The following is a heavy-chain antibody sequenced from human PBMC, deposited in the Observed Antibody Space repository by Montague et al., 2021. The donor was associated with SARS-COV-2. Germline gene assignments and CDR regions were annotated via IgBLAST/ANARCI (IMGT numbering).Heavy chain of an antibody. Sequence: SETLSLTCAVYGGSFSGYYWSWIRQPPGKGLEWIEEMNHSGSTNYNPSLKSRVTISVDTSKNQFSLKLSSVTAADTAVYYCARGYQLRFLKWSSRQSTFDYWGQGTLVTVSS. J-gene: IGHJ4*02. CDR3: ARGYQLRFLKWSSRQSTFDY. CDR2: MNHSGST. CDR1: GGSFSGYY. V-gene: IGHV4-34*01. D-gene: IGHD3-3*01.